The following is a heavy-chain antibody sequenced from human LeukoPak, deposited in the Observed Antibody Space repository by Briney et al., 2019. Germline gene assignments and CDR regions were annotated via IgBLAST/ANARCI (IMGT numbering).Heavy chain of an antibody. V-gene: IGHV4-34*01. CDR2: INHSGST. CDR1: GGSFSGYY. CDR3: ASRPYYYDSSGS. Sequence: SETLSLTCAVYGGSFSGYYWSWIRKPPGKGLEWIGEINHSGSTNYNPSLKSRVTISVDTSKNQFSLKLSSVTAADTAVYYCASRPYYYDSSGSWGQGTLVTVSS. J-gene: IGHJ5*02. D-gene: IGHD3-22*01.